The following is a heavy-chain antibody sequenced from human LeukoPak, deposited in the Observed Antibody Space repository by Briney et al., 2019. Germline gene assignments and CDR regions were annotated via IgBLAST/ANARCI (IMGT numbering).Heavy chain of an antibody. D-gene: IGHD6-13*01. CDR2: IDYSGST. J-gene: IGHJ4*02. Sequence: SETLSLTCTVSGGSISSYYWSWIRQPPGKGLEWIGYIDYSGSTSYNPSLRSRVAISVDTSKNQFSLKLSSVTAADTAVYYCARDPSGYSSSKNYFDYWGQGTLVSVSS. CDR1: GGSISSYY. V-gene: IGHV4-59*01. CDR3: ARDPSGYSSSKNYFDY.